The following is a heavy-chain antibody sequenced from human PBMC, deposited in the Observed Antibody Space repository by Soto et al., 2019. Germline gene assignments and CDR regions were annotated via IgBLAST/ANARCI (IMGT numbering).Heavy chain of an antibody. CDR3: ARGSTVPSFYGFAP. CDR2: IYYSGST. J-gene: IGHJ5*02. V-gene: IGHV4-31*03. Sequence: SETLSLTCTVSGGSISSGGYYWSWIRQHPGKGLEWIGYIYYSGSTYYNPSLKSRVTISVDTSKNQFSLKLSSVTAADTAVFYCARGSTVPSFYGFAPWGQGTLVTVSP. CDR1: GGSISSGGYY. D-gene: IGHD4-4*01.